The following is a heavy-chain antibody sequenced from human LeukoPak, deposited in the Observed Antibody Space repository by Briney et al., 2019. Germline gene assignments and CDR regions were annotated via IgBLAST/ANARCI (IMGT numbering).Heavy chain of an antibody. J-gene: IGHJ4*02. CDR2: ISGSAGGT. V-gene: IGHV3-23*01. CDR3: AKDGAYNSVWFPNDY. CDR1: GFIFRHYG. D-gene: IGHD6-19*01. Sequence: GGSLRLSCAASGFIFRHYGMSWVRQAPGKGLEWVAAISGSAGGTYYADSVKGRFTISRDNSKNTLYLQMTSLRAEDTAVYYCAKDGAYNSVWFPNDYWGQGTLVTVSS.